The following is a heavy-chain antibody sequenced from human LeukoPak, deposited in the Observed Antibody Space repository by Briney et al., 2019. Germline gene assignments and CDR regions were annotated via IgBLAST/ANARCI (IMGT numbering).Heavy chain of an antibody. Sequence: GGSLRLSCAASGFTFSSYWMSWVRQAPGKGLEWVGFIRSRAYGGTTEYAASVKGRFTISRDDSKSIAYLQMNSLKTEDTAVYYCTRKGMRGWFDPWGQGTLVTVSS. V-gene: IGHV3-49*04. CDR2: IRSRAYGGTT. J-gene: IGHJ5*02. CDR3: TRKGMRGWFDP. CDR1: GFTFSSYW. D-gene: IGHD6-13*01.